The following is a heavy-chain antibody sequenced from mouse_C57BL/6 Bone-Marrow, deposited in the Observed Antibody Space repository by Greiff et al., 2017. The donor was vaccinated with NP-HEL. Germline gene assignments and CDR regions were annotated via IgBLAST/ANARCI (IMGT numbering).Heavy chain of an antibody. CDR2: IDPENGDT. CDR1: GFNIKDDY. CDR3: TTGGSSPYAMDY. J-gene: IGHJ4*01. Sequence: VQLQQSGAELVRPGASVKLSCTVSGFNIKDDYMHWVKQRPEQGLEWIGWIDPENGDTEYASKFQGKATITADKSSNTASLQLSSLPSEDTAVYSCTTGGSSPYAMDYWGQGTSVTVSS. D-gene: IGHD1-1*01. V-gene: IGHV14-4*01.